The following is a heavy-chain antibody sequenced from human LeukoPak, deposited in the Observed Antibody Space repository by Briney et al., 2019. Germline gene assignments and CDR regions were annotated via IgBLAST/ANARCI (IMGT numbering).Heavy chain of an antibody. V-gene: IGHV7-4-1*02. D-gene: IGHD3-9*01. CDR3: ARVSGPYYDILTGYPKLLYFDY. Sequence: ASVKVSCKASGYTFTSYAMNWVRQAPGQGLEWMGWINTNTGNPTYAQGFTGRFVFSLDTSVSTAYLQISSLKAEDTAVYYCARVSGPYYDILTGYPKLLYFDYWGQGTLVTVSS. CDR1: GYTFTSYA. CDR2: INTNTGNP. J-gene: IGHJ4*02.